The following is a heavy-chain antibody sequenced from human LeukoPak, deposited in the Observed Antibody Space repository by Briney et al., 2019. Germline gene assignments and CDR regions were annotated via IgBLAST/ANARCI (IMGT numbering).Heavy chain of an antibody. CDR3: AKTTVGYSSGRYPGWPADC. V-gene: IGHV3-23*01. D-gene: IGHD6-19*01. CDR2: ICGSGGCT. Sequence: GGSLRLSCEASGFTFNTYAIYWIRQAPGKGLEWVSGICGSGGCTYYADSVKGRFTISRDNSKNTVYLQMNSLTADDTAVYYCAKTTVGYSSGRYPGWPADCWGQGTLVTVSS. J-gene: IGHJ4*02. CDR1: GFTFNTYA.